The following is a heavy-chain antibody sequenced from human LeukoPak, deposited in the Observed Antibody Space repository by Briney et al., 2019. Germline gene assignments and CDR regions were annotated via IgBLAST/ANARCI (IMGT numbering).Heavy chain of an antibody. Sequence: ASVKVSCKASGYIFTSYGVTWVRQAPGQGLEWMGWISVYNGNTNYAQKLQGRVTMTTDISTSTAYMELRSLRSGDTDVYYCARGMVTAYYYDSSGYYPNDYWGQGTLVTVSS. D-gene: IGHD3-22*01. CDR2: ISVYNGNT. CDR1: GYIFTSYG. J-gene: IGHJ4*02. V-gene: IGHV1-18*01. CDR3: ARGMVTAYYYDSSGYYPNDY.